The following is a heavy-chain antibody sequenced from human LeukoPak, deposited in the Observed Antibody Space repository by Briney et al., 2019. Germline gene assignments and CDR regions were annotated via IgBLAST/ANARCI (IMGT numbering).Heavy chain of an antibody. Sequence: QPGGSLRLSCAASGFTVSSSSMSWVRRAPGKGLEWVSIIYSGSSTYSADSVKGRFTIPRDKAQNSLYLQMNSLRAEDTAVYYCARDANWGFDAFDIWGQGTMVTVSS. CDR2: IYSGSST. V-gene: IGHV3-53*01. J-gene: IGHJ3*02. CDR3: ARDANWGFDAFDI. D-gene: IGHD7-27*01. CDR1: GFTVSSSS.